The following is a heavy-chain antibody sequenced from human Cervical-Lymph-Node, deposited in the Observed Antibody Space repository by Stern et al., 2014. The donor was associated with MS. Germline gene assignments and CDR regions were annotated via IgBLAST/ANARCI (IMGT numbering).Heavy chain of an antibody. V-gene: IGHV2-5*02. CDR2: IYWDDDK. Sequence: QVTLRESGPSLVRPTQSLTLTCTFSGFSLNTLGEGVGWIRQPPGKALEWLAPIYWDDDKRYSPSLKSRLTIRKDTSKNHVVLTMTNMDPVDTATYYCAHSRVEMLRGVPFDYWGQGNLVTVSS. D-gene: IGHD3-10*01. CDR1: GFSLNTLGEG. CDR3: AHSRVEMLRGVPFDY. J-gene: IGHJ4*02.